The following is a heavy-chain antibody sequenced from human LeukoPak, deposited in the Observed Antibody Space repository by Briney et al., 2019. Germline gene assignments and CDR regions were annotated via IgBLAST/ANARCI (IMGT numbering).Heavy chain of an antibody. D-gene: IGHD3-10*01. J-gene: IGHJ4*02. V-gene: IGHV3-23*01. CDR3: AKVSYWDVSTGDYFDY. CDR1: GITFSNHG. Sequence: GGSLRLSCALSGITFSNHGMNWVRQAPGKGLEWVSGISGSGDVKWYADSVKGRFIISRDNSKNTLYLQMNSLRAEDTAVYYCAKVSYWDVSTGDYFDYWGQGTLVTVSS. CDR2: ISGSGDVK.